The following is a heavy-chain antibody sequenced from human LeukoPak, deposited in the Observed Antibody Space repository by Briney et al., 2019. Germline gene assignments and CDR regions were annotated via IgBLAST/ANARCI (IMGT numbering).Heavy chain of an antibody. CDR2: IYPYSGDT. CDR3: ARDRNSGSSLDI. V-gene: IGHV1-2*02. CDR1: GYTFTGYY. J-gene: IGHJ3*02. D-gene: IGHD6-6*01. Sequence: ASVTVSCKASGYTFTGYYIHWVRQAPGQGLEWMGWIYPYSGDTNYAQNFQGRVTMTRDTSISTAYMELSSLKSDATAVYYCARDRNSGSSLDIWGQGTMLTVSS.